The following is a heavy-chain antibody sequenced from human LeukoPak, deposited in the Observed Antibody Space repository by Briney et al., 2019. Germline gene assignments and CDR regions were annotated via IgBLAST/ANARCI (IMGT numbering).Heavy chain of an antibody. J-gene: IGHJ3*02. D-gene: IGHD2-8*02. CDR2: ISGSGGST. CDR1: GFTFSSYA. Sequence: QPGGSLRLSCAASGFTFSSYAMSWVRQAPGKGLEWVSAISGSGGSTYYADSVKGRFTISRDNSKNTLYLQMNSLRAEDTAVYYCAKGRCTGGVCYEPDAFDIWGQGTMVTVSS. V-gene: IGHV3-23*01. CDR3: AKGRCTGGVCYEPDAFDI.